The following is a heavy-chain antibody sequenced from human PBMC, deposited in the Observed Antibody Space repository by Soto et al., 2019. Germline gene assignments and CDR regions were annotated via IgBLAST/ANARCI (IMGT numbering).Heavy chain of an antibody. V-gene: IGHV1-2*02. Sequence: ASVKVSCKASGYTFTGYYMHWVRQAPGQGLEWMGWINPNSGGTNYAQKFQGRVTMTRDTSISTAYMELSRLRSDDTAVYYCARYRSGSGSLYYYYGMDVWGQGTTVTVPS. D-gene: IGHD3-10*01. CDR2: INPNSGGT. CDR3: ARYRSGSGSLYYYYGMDV. CDR1: GYTFTGYY. J-gene: IGHJ6*02.